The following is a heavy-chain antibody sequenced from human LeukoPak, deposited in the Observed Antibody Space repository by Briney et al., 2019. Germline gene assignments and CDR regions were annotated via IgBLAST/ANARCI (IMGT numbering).Heavy chain of an antibody. Sequence: GGSLRLSCATSGFTFSSFSMNWVRQAPGKGPEWVSYISSTGFNIYYADSVKGRFTISRYNAKNSLYLQMNSLRAEDTAVYYCASGVTIFGVVRFDYWGRGTPVTVSS. CDR2: ISSTGFNI. J-gene: IGHJ4*02. CDR1: GFTFSSFS. V-gene: IGHV3-48*04. CDR3: ASGVTIFGVVRFDY. D-gene: IGHD3-3*01.